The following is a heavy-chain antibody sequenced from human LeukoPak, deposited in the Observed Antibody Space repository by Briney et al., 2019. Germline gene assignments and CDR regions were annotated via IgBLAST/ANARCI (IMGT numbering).Heavy chain of an antibody. CDR3: ARGEGSDYFFHY. CDR2: ISSDGGKK. D-gene: IGHD5-12*01. V-gene: IGHV3-30-3*01. J-gene: IGHJ4*02. CDR1: RFSFSDYD. Sequence: GGSLRLSCRASRFSFSDYDMHWVRQAPGKGLEWVTLISSDGGKKFYADSVQGRFTISRDNSENTLYLQMNSLRVEDTAIYYCARGEGSDYFFHYWGQGALVTVSS.